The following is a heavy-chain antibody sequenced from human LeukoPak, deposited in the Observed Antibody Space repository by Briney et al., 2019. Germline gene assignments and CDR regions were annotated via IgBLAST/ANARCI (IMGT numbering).Heavy chain of an antibody. CDR2: MNPNSGNT. CDR1: GSTFTSYD. Sequence: GASVKVSCKASGSTFTSYDINWVRQATGQGLEWMGWMNPNSGNTGYAQKFQGRVTITRNTSISTAYMELSSLRSEDTAVYYCARGLAAAGTDYWGQGTLVTVSS. V-gene: IGHV1-8*03. CDR3: ARGLAAAGTDY. J-gene: IGHJ4*02. D-gene: IGHD6-13*01.